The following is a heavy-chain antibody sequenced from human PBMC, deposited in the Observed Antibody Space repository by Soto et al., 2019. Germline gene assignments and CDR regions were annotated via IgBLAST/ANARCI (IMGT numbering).Heavy chain of an antibody. CDR1: GFTFSSYL. V-gene: IGHV3-7*01. CDR2: VRQDGRQK. CDR3: VKDGSSGCHFDS. Sequence: GGSLRLSFEASGFTFSSYLMSWVRQAPVKGLEWVANVRQDGRQKYLVDSVKGRFTISRDNAKNSMYLQMNSLRAEDTAVYYCVKDGSSGCHFDSFGRRTLVTVCS. J-gene: IGHJ4*02. D-gene: IGHD6-19*01.